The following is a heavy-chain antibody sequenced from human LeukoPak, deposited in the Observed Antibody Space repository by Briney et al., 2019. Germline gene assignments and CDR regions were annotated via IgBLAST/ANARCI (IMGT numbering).Heavy chain of an antibody. J-gene: IGHJ4*02. CDR1: GGSISSYY. Sequence: SETLSLTCTVSGGSISSYYWSWLRQPPGKGLEWIGYIYYSGSTNHNPSLKSRVTISVDTSKNQFSLKLSSVTAADTAVYYCARERESRDGYNGWNYYFDYWGQGTLVTVSA. V-gene: IGHV4-59*01. CDR3: ARERESRDGYNGWNYYFDY. D-gene: IGHD5-24*01. CDR2: IYYSGST.